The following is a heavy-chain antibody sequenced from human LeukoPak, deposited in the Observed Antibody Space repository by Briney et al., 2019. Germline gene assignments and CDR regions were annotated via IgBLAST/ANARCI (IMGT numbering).Heavy chain of an antibody. CDR3: ARGPMILGVPYFGG. CDR2: INPNTGGT. J-gene: IGHJ4*02. D-gene: IGHD3-10*01. Sequence: VSVRVSCKASVYTVTRYYMHWVRQAPGQGLEWMGWINPNTGGTNYAQKIQGRVTMTRDTSISTAYMESSRLRPDGTPVYYFARGPMILGVPYFGGWGQGTLVSVST. CDR1: VYTVTRYY. V-gene: IGHV1-2*02.